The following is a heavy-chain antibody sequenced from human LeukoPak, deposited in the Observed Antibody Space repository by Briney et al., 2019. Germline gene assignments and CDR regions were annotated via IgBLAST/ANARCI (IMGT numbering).Heavy chain of an antibody. CDR1: GFSFSTYS. Sequence: GGSLRLSCAASGFSFSTYSMSWVRQAPGKGLEWVSSISSRSGYIYYAGSVKGRFTISRDNAKNSLYLQMNSLRAEDTAVYYCVPKGTEGYWGQGTLVTVSS. J-gene: IGHJ4*02. V-gene: IGHV3-21*01. CDR2: ISSRSGYI. CDR3: VPKGTEGY.